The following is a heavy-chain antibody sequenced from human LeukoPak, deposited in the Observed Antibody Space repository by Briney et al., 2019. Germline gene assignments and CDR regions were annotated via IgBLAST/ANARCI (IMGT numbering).Heavy chain of an antibody. Sequence: SETLSLTCAVYGGSFSGYYWNWIRQPPGKGLEWIGYMYYSGNTKYNPSLKSRVAISVDTSKNQFSLKLSSVTAADTAVYYCAREKSPNSRSYQRVFDYWAQGPLVTVSS. J-gene: IGHJ4*02. V-gene: IGHV4-59*01. CDR1: GGSFSGYY. CDR2: MYYSGNT. D-gene: IGHD2/OR15-2a*01. CDR3: AREKSPNSRSYQRVFDY.